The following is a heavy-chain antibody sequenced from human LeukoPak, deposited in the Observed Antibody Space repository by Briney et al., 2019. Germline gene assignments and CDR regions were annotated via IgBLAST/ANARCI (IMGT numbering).Heavy chain of an antibody. J-gene: IGHJ4*02. V-gene: IGHV3-48*02. CDR1: GLSFSTYS. Sequence: GGSLRLSCAASGLSFSTYSMIWVRQAPGKGLEWVSYISSSSSSIHYADSVKGRFTISRDNSMNSLYLQMNSLRDEDTAVYYCARGFVYFDYWGQGTLVTVSS. CDR2: ISSSSSSI. CDR3: ARGFVYFDY.